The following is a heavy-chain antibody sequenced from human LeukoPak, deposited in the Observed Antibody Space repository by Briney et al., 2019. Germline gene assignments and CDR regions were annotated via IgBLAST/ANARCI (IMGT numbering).Heavy chain of an antibody. CDR3: ARDRCSSTSCRSHAFDI. D-gene: IGHD2-2*01. V-gene: IGHV3-30*01. J-gene: IGHJ3*02. CDR2: ISYDGSNK. CDR1: GFTFSSYA. Sequence: GRSLRLSCAASGFTFSSYAMHWVRQAPGKGLEWVAVISYDGSNKYYADSVKGRFTISRDNSKNTLYLQMNSLRAEDTAVYYCARDRCSSTSCRSHAFDIRGQGTMVTVSS.